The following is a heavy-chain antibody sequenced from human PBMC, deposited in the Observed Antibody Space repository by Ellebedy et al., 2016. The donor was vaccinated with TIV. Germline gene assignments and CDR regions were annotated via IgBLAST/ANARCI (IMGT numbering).Heavy chain of an antibody. CDR3: ARDPVGVGPAFDV. CDR1: GLTFSSHA. Sequence: GESLKISCAASGLTFSSHAMSWVRQAPGKGLEWVPPITDRGGNTYYADSVKGRFTISRDNSKDTLYLQMNSLRAEDTAIYYCARDPVGVGPAFDVWGQGTMVTVSS. J-gene: IGHJ3*01. D-gene: IGHD4-23*01. V-gene: IGHV3-23*01. CDR2: ITDRGGNT.